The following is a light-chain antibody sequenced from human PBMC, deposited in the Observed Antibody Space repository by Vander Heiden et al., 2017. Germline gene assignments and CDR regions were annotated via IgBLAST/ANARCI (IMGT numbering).Light chain of an antibody. Sequence: DIQMTQSPSSLSASVGDRVTITCRASQSISSHLNWYQQKPGKAPKLLIYAASNLQSGVPSRFSGSGSGTDFTLTISSLQPADFTAYYCQQSYSTLWTFGQGTKVEIK. CDR3: QQSYSTLWT. J-gene: IGKJ1*01. CDR2: AAS. V-gene: IGKV1-39*01. CDR1: QSISSH.